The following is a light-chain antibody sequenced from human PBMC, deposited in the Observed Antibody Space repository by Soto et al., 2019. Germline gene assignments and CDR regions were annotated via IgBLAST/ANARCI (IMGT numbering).Light chain of an antibody. CDR3: SSYKSTSTYV. Sequence: QSALTQPASVSGSPGQSITISCTGTSSDVGGYNYVSWYQQHPGKAPKLMIYDVSNRPSGVSNRFSGSKSGNTASLTISGLQAEDEADYHCSSYKSTSTYVFGTGTKVTVL. J-gene: IGLJ1*01. V-gene: IGLV2-14*01. CDR1: SSDVGGYNY. CDR2: DVS.